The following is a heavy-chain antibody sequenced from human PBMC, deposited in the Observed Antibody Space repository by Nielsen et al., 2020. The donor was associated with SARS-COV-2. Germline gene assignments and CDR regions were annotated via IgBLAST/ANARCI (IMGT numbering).Heavy chain of an antibody. CDR2: IYHDGGNK. CDR3: AREGPDFWSTSDKRGWFGP. J-gene: IGHJ5*02. V-gene: IGHV3-30*04. D-gene: IGHD3-3*01. CDR1: GFTFSRYT. Sequence: GESLKISCVASGFTFSRYTMHWVRQAPGKGLEWVAVIYHDGGNKYYGDAVKGRFTISRDNSKKTLFLQMNNLRAEDTAVYYCAREGPDFWSTSDKRGWFGPWGQGILVTVS.